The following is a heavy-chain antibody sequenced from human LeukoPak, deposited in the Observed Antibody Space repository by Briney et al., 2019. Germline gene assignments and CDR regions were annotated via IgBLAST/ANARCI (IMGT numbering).Heavy chain of an antibody. CDR3: ALPTSGDTAMEGVREANDY. D-gene: IGHD5-18*01. CDR1: GYSFTDYY. Sequence: GASVKVSCKASGYSFTDYYMHWVRQAPGQGLEWMGRINPKRGGTNYAQKFQGRVTMTRDTSISTAYMELSRLRSDDTAVYYCALPTSGDTAMEGVREANDYWGQGTLVTVSS. V-gene: IGHV1-2*06. J-gene: IGHJ4*02. CDR2: INPKRGGT.